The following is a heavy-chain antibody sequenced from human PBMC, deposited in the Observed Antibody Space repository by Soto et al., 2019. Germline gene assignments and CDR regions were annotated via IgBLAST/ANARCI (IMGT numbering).Heavy chain of an antibody. CDR3: TRLRLGSSRSSDY. V-gene: IGHV3-72*01. Sequence: EVQLVESGGGLVQPEGSLRLSCAASGFTFSEHYMDWVRQAPGKGLEWVGRIKNKANSYTTEYAAPVKGRFIISRDDSKNSVFLQRNRLKTDDTAVYYCTRLRLGSSRSSDYWGLGILVTVSS. D-gene: IGHD6-19*01. J-gene: IGHJ4*02. CDR1: GFTFSEHY. CDR2: IKNKANSYTT.